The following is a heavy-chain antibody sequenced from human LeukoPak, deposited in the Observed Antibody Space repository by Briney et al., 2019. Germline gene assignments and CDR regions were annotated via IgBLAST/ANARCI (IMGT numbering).Heavy chain of an antibody. CDR3: ARERYSSGPSYMDV. J-gene: IGHJ6*03. CDR2: ISVFSGKT. D-gene: IGHD6-25*01. V-gene: IGHV1-18*01. Sequence: APVKVSCKASGYIFTGYGISWARQAPGQGLEWMGWISVFSGKTNYAQKFQGRVTMTTETSTSTAYMELRSLRSDDTAVYYCARERYSSGPSYMDVWGKGTTVTVS. CDR1: GYIFTGYG.